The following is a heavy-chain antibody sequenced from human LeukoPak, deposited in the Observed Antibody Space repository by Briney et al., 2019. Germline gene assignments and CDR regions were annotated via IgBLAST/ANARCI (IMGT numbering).Heavy chain of an antibody. V-gene: IGHV1-24*01. D-gene: IGHD3-10*01. J-gene: IGHJ3*02. CDR2: FDPEDGET. CDR1: GYTLTELP. CDR3: ASTITMVRGVSNAFDI. Sequence: ASVKVSCKVSGYTLTELPMHWVRQAPGKGLEWMGGFDPEDGETIYAQKFQGRVTMTEDTSTDTAYMELSSLRSEDTAVYYCASTITMVRGVSNAFDIWGQGTMVTVSS.